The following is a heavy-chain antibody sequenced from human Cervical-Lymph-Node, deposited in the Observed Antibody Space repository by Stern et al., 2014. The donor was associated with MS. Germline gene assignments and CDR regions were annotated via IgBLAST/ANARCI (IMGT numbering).Heavy chain of an antibody. D-gene: IGHD1-26*01. Sequence: VHLVESGAEVKKPGASVKVSCKASGFAFTSYYLHWVRQAPGQGLEWMGIIKPGDGTTSYSRKFQGRVTMTRDTSTSTVYMELSSLTSEDTAMYYCARSSASDYWGQGTLVTVSS. CDR2: IKPGDGTT. J-gene: IGHJ4*02. V-gene: IGHV1-46*01. CDR3: ARSSASDY. CDR1: GFAFTSYY.